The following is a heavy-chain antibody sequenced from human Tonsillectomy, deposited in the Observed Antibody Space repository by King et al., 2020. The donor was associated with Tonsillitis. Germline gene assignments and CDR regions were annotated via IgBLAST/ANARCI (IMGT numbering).Heavy chain of an antibody. CDR2: ISTSKGNT. Sequence: VQLVESGTEVKKSGASVNVSCKASGYTFSDYGITWVRQAPGQGLEWMGWISTSKGNTNYAQKLQGRVTLTTDTSTNTAYMELRSLRYDDTAVYYCAREDWVYCGGVCYSGLDYWGQGTLVTVSS. CDR1: GYTFSDYG. CDR3: AREDWVYCGGVCYSGLDY. J-gene: IGHJ4*02. D-gene: IGHD2-21*02. V-gene: IGHV1-18*04.